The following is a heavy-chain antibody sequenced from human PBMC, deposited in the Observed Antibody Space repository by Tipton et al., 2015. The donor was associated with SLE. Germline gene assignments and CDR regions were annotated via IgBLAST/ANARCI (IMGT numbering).Heavy chain of an antibody. Sequence: LRLSCAVSGYSISSGYYWGWIRQPPGKGLEWIGSIYHSGSTYYNPSLKSRVTISVDTSKNQFSLKLSSVTAADTAVYYCARGQRAADRGDCFDYWGQGTLVTVSS. CDR2: IYHSGST. D-gene: IGHD6-13*01. CDR3: ARGQRAADRGDCFDY. CDR1: GYSISSGYY. V-gene: IGHV4-38-2*01. J-gene: IGHJ4*02.